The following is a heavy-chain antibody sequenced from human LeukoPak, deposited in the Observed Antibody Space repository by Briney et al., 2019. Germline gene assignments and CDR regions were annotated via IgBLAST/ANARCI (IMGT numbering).Heavy chain of an antibody. D-gene: IGHD6-13*01. CDR2: INPNSGGT. V-gene: IGHV1-2*06. Sequence: ASVKVSCKASGYTFTGYYMHWVRQAPGQGLEWMGRINPNSGGTNYAQKFQGRVTMTRDTSISTAYMELSRLRSDDTAVYYCAGDKGVYSSSWYYFDYWGQGTLVTVSS. J-gene: IGHJ4*02. CDR1: GYTFTGYY. CDR3: AGDKGVYSSSWYYFDY.